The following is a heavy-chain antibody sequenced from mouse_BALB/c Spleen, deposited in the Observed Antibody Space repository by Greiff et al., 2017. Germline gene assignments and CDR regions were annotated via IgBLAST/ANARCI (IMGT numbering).Heavy chain of an antibody. V-gene: IGHV1-7*01. J-gene: IGHJ3*01. CDR1: GYTFTSYW. CDR3: ARREGYGGFAY. Sequence: VQLQQSRAELAKPGASVQMSCKASGYTFTSYWMHRVKQRPGGDMEWIGYINPSTGYTEYNQKFKDKATLTADISSNTAYMQLSSLTSEDSAVYYGARREGYGGFAYWGRATLGAVSA. D-gene: IGHD2-2*01. CDR2: INPSTGYT.